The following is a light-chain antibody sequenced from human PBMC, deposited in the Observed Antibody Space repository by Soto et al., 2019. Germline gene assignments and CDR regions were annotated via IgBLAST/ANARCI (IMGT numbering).Light chain of an antibody. CDR3: QQYVSSPFT. V-gene: IGKV3-20*01. Sequence: EMVLTQSQGTLSLSPRERATLSCSASQSVGSSYLTWYQQKPGQAPRLLIYDVSSRATGIPDRFSGSGSGTDFTLTISRLEPEDCAVYYCQQYVSSPFTFGPGTKVDIK. J-gene: IGKJ3*01. CDR1: QSVGSSY. CDR2: DVS.